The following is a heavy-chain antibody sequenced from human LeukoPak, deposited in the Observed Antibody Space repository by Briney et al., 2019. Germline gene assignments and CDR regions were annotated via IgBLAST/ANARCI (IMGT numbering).Heavy chain of an antibody. CDR3: ARGGRYQLLETDY. J-gene: IGHJ4*02. Sequence: SQTLSLTCTVSGGSISSGDYYWSWIRQPPGKGLEWIGYIYYSGSTYYNPSLKSRVTISVDTSKNQFSLKLSSVTAADTAVYYCARGGRYQLLETDYWGQGTLVTVST. V-gene: IGHV4-30-4*08. CDR2: IYYSGST. D-gene: IGHD2-2*01. CDR1: GGSISSGDYY.